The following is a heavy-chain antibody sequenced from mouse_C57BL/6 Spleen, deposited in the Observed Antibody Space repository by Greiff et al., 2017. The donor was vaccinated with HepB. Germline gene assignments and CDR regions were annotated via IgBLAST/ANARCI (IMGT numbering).Heavy chain of an antibody. J-gene: IGHJ4*01. CDR2: ISDGGSYT. Sequence: EVQRVESGGGLVKPGGSLKLSCAASGFTFSSYAMSWVRQTPEKRLEWVATISDGGSYTYYPDNVKGRFTISRDNAKNNLYLQMSHLKSEDTAMDYCTRGYVSSYGNAMDYWGQGTSVTVSS. D-gene: IGHD1-1*01. CDR3: TRGYVSSYGNAMDY. CDR1: GFTFSSYA. V-gene: IGHV5-4*01.